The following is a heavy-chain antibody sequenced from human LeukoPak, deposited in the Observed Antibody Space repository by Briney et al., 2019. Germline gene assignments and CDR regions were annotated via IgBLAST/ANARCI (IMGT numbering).Heavy chain of an antibody. CDR3: ARIVLEYYYYYYMDV. CDR2: IIPIFGTA. J-gene: IGHJ6*03. Sequence: ASVKVSCKASGGTFSSHSFSWVRQAPGHGLEWMGGIIPIFGTANYAQKFQGRVTMTTDTSTSTAYMELRSLRSDDTAVYYCARIVLEYYYYYYMDVWGKGTTVTVSS. V-gene: IGHV1-69*05. D-gene: IGHD2-15*01. CDR1: GGTFSSHS.